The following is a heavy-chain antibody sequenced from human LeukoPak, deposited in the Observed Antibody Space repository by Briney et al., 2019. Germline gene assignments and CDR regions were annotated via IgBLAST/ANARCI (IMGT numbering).Heavy chain of an antibody. CDR1: GTSISSNY. J-gene: IGHJ3*02. CDR3: ASSGWGAFDI. V-gene: IGHV4-59*08. D-gene: IGHD3-10*01. Sequence: SETLSLTCSVSGTSISSNYWSWIRQSPGKGLEWIGYISYIGSTNYNPSLKSRVTISVDTSKNQLSLKLSSVTAADTAVYYCASSGWGAFDIWGQGTMVTVSS. CDR2: ISYIGST.